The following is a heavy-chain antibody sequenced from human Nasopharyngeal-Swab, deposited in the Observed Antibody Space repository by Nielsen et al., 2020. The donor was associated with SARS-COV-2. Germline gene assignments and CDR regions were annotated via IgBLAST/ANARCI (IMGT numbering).Heavy chain of an antibody. V-gene: IGHV3-23*01. CDR3: AKEGGGGNYLYYYYYGIEV. J-gene: IGHJ6*02. D-gene: IGHD1-26*01. CDR2: ISGNGGTT. Sequence: VQQAPGKGLAWGSVISGNGGTTYYADSVKGGFTISRDKSQNSLFLQMNSLRAEDTAVYYWAKEGGGGNYLYYYYYGIEVWGQGTTVIVSS.